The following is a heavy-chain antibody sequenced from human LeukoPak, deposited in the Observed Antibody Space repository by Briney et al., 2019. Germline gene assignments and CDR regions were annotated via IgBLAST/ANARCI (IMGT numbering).Heavy chain of an antibody. CDR2: IYYSGST. D-gene: IGHD3-10*01. J-gene: IGHJ6*02. V-gene: IGHV4-59*08. CDR3: ARLYYGSVLLSMDV. Sequence: SETLSLTCTVSGGSISSYYWNWIRQPPGKGLEWIGYIYYSGSTNYNPSLKSRVTISVDTSKNQFSLKLSSVTAADTAVYYCARLYYGSVLLSMDVWGQGTTVTVSS. CDR1: GGSISSYY.